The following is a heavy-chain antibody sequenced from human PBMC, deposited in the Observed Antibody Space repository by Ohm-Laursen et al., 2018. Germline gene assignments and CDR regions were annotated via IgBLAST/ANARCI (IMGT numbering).Heavy chain of an antibody. J-gene: IGHJ4*02. V-gene: IGHV3-23*01. CDR2: ISGSGGST. Sequence: SLRLSCAASGFTFDDYAMHWVRQAPGKGLEWVSAISGSGGSTYYADSVKGRFTISRDNSKNTLYLQMNSLRAEDTAVYYCAKQVVVDYFDYWGQGTLVTVPS. CDR1: GFTFDDYA. D-gene: IGHD2-2*01. CDR3: AKQVVVDYFDY.